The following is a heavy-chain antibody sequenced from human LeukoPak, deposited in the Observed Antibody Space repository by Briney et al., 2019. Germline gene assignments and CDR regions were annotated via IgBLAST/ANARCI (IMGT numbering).Heavy chain of an antibody. CDR1: GFTFSSYW. Sequence: GGSLRLSCAASGFTFSSYWMSWVRQAPGKGLEWVANIKQDGSEKCYVDSVKGRFTISRDNAKNSLYLQMNSLRAEDTAVYYCARDQRLRWDWFDPWGQGTLVTVSS. CDR2: IKQDGSEK. J-gene: IGHJ5*02. D-gene: IGHD5-12*01. V-gene: IGHV3-7*01. CDR3: ARDQRLRWDWFDP.